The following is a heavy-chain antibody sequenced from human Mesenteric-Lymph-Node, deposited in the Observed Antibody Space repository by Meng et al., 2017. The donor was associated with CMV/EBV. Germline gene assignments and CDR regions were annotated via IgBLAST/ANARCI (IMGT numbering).Heavy chain of an antibody. CDR3: ARDGRGYFGAGSFSWFDS. Sequence: SISSRNWCSWGRQTPGKGLEWIAEIYHRGITNYNPSLKSRVTISVDISKNQFSLRLTSVTAADTAVYYCARDGRGYFGAGSFSWFDSWGQGTLVTVSS. CDR1: SISSRNW. CDR2: IYHRGIT. J-gene: IGHJ5*01. V-gene: IGHV4-4*02. D-gene: IGHD3-10*01.